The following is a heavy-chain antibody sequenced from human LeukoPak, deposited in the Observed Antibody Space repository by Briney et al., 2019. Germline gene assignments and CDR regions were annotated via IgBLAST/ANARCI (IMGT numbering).Heavy chain of an antibody. Sequence: SETLSLTCAVYGGSFSGYYWSWIRQPPGKGLEWIGYIYYSGSTNYNPSLKSRVTISVDTSKNQFSLKLRSVTAADTAVYYCAKGYYGSGSYGWFDPWGQGTLVTVSS. J-gene: IGHJ5*02. CDR3: AKGYYGSGSYGWFDP. CDR2: IYYSGST. V-gene: IGHV4-59*01. D-gene: IGHD3-10*01. CDR1: GGSFSGYY.